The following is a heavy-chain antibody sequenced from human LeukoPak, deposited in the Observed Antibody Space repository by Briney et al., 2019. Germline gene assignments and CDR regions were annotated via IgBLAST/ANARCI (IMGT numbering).Heavy chain of an antibody. CDR3: AKGQAARYHSVSDEYYYYLDV. CDR2: ISYSGST. V-gene: IGHV4-34*01. CDR1: GYYFSGFY. D-gene: IGHD1-26*01. Sequence: PSETLSLTCVVEGYYFSGFYWTWIRQAPGKGLEWIGEISYSGSTKYNPSLKSRVTIEVDTSKKQISLNLSSVTAADTAVYYCAKGQAARYHSVSDEYYYYLDVWGKGTTVIVSS. J-gene: IGHJ6*03.